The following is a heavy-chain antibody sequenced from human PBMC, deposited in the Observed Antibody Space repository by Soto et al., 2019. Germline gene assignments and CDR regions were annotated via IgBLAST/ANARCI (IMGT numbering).Heavy chain of an antibody. D-gene: IGHD2-2*02. Sequence: ASVKVSCKASGYTFTGYYMHWVRQAPGQGLEWMGWINPNSGGTNYAQKFQGWVTMTRDTSISTAYMGLSRLRSDDTAVYYCARDLRPYCSSTSCYIGGAGNYYYYGMDVWGQGTTVTVSS. CDR2: INPNSGGT. CDR1: GYTFTGYY. V-gene: IGHV1-2*04. CDR3: ARDLRPYCSSTSCYIGGAGNYYYYGMDV. J-gene: IGHJ6*02.